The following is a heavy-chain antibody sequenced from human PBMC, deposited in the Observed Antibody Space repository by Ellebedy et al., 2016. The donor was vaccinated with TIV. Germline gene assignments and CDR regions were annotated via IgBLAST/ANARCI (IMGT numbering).Heavy chain of an antibody. CDR1: GDSISSSTYS. CDR3: ASRHPGSYTLDY. Sequence: MPSETLSLTCTVSGDSISSSTYSWGWIRQPPGKGLEWIGTISYSVRTYHNPSLKSPVTISVDTSKKQFSLKLSSVTAADTAVYYCASRHPGSYTLDYWGQGTLVTVSS. CDR2: ISYSVRT. V-gene: IGHV4-39*07. D-gene: IGHD1-26*01. J-gene: IGHJ4*02.